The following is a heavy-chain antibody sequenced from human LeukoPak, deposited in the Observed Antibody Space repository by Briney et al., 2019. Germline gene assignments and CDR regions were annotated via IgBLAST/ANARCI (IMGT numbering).Heavy chain of an antibody. D-gene: IGHD3-22*01. CDR3: TTEYYYDSSGYYYPDY. CDR1: GFTFSNAW. Sequence: GGSLRLSCAASGFTFSNAWMSWVRQAPGKGLEWVGRIKSKTDGGTTDHTAPVKGRFTISRDDSKNTLYLQMNSLKTEDTAVYFCTTEYYYDSSGYYYPDYWGQGTLVTVSS. CDR2: IKSKTDGGTT. V-gene: IGHV3-15*01. J-gene: IGHJ4*02.